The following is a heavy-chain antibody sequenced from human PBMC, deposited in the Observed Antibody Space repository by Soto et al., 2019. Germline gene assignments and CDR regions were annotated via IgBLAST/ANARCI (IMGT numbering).Heavy chain of an antibody. D-gene: IGHD3-22*01. CDR1: GFTLSRHT. Sequence: GGSLRLSCAASGFTLSRHTMNWVRQAQGKGLEWVSFIGSRTSDIYYADSVKGRFTISRDNAKNSLYLDLTRLRAEDTAVYFCLRDYYDTSGYPNTFDMWGQGTMVTVSS. CDR3: LRDYYDTSGYPNTFDM. V-gene: IGHV3-21*01. J-gene: IGHJ3*02. CDR2: IGSRTSDI.